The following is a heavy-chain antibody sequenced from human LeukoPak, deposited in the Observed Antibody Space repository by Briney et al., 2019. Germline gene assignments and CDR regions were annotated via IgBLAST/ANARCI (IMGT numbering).Heavy chain of an antibody. V-gene: IGHV3-48*02. J-gene: IGHJ4*02. CDR2: INHNAEMI. D-gene: IGHD3-9*01. CDR1: GFPFGSYV. Sequence: TGGSLRLSCEASGFPFGSYVMGWVRQAPGKGLEWIAYINHNAEMIFYPDFVKGRFTISRDNAKNSLYLQMNALRYEDTAIYYCARDHDWAFDLWGQGTLVTVSS. CDR3: ARDHDWAFDL.